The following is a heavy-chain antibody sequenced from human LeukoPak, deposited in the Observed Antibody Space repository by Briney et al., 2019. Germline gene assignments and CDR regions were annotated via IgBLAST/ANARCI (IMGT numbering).Heavy chain of an antibody. V-gene: IGHV4-34*01. Sequence: SETLSPTCAVYGGSFSGYYWSWIRQPPGKGLEWIGEINHSGSTNYNPSLKSRVTISVDTSKNQFSLKLSSVTAADTAVYYCARSTGYSSGWYRGGYYFDYWGQGTLVTVSS. CDR2: INHSGST. D-gene: IGHD6-19*01. CDR1: GGSFSGYY. J-gene: IGHJ4*02. CDR3: ARSTGYSSGWYRGGYYFDY.